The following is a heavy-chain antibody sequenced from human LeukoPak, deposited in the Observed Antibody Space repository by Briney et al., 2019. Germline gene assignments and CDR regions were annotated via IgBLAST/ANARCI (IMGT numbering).Heavy chain of an antibody. J-gene: IGHJ4*02. D-gene: IGHD3-22*01. CDR2: FDPEDGEI. CDR1: GYTLTELS. CDR3: ATPRPLDSSGYYLDFDY. V-gene: IGHV1-24*01. Sequence: ASVKVSCTVSGYTLTELSMHWVRQAPGKGLEWMGGFDPEDGEIIYAQKFQGRVTMTEDTSTDTAYMELSSLRSEDTAVYYCATPRPLDSSGYYLDFDYWGQGTLVTVSS.